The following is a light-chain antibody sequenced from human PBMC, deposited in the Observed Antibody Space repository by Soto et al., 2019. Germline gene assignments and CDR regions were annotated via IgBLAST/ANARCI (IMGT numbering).Light chain of an antibody. J-gene: IGLJ2*01. CDR3: AAWDDSLNGLL. Sequence: QSVLTQPPSASGTPGQRVTISCSGSSSNIGGNTVNWYQQLPGTAPKLLIYSNNQRPSGVPDRFSGSKSGTSASLAISGLQSEDEADYYCAAWDDSLNGLLFGGGTKPPS. V-gene: IGLV1-44*01. CDR1: SSNIGGNT. CDR2: SNN.